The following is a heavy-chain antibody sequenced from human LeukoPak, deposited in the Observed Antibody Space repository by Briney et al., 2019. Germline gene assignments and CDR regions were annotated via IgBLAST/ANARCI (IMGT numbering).Heavy chain of an antibody. CDR3: ARRPHPGVEMATGSY. J-gene: IGHJ4*02. Sequence: SETLSLTCTVSGGSISSSSYYWGWIRQPPGKGLEWIGSIYYSGSTYYNPSLKSRVTISVDTSKNQISLKLSSVTAADTAVYYCARRPHPGVEMATGSYWGQGTLVTVSS. D-gene: IGHD5-24*01. CDR1: GGSISSSSYY. V-gene: IGHV4-39*01. CDR2: IYYSGST.